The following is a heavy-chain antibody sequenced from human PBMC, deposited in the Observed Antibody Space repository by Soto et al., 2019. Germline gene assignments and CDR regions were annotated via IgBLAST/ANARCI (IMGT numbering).Heavy chain of an antibody. CDR1: GFTFSSYA. D-gene: IGHD6-6*01. CDR2: ISYDGSNK. Sequence: QVQLVESGGGVVQPGGSLRLSCAASGFTFSSYAMHWVRQAPGKGLEWVAVISYDGSNKYYADSVKGRFTISRDNSKNTLYLQMNSLRAEDTAVYYCARGGMRDSSSSAWYFDLWGRGTLVTVSS. J-gene: IGHJ2*01. V-gene: IGHV3-30-3*01. CDR3: ARGGMRDSSSSAWYFDL.